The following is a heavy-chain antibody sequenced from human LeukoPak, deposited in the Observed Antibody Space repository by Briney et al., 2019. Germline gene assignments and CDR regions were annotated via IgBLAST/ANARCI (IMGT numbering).Heavy chain of an antibody. V-gene: IGHV3-7*01. D-gene: IGHD1-26*01. Sequence: GGSLRLSCAASGFTFSSYWMSWVRQAPGKGLEWVANIKQDGSEKYYVDSVKGRFTISRDNAKNSLYLQMNSLRAEDTAVYYCAKSPGVGATYFDYWGQGTLVTVSS. CDR2: IKQDGSEK. CDR3: AKSPGVGATYFDY. J-gene: IGHJ4*02. CDR1: GFTFSSYW.